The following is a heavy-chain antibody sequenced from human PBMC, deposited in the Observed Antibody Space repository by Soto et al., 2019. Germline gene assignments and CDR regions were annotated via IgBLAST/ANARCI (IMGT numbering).Heavy chain of an antibody. V-gene: IGHV3-74*01. CDR1: GFTFSSYW. J-gene: IGHJ4*01. CDR2: IPNDGSTT. D-gene: IGHD1-7*01. Sequence: EVQLVESGGGLVQPGGSVRLSCAASGFTFSSYWMHWVRHAPGKGLMWVSRIPNDGSTTRYADSVKGRFTISRDNAKNTLYLQMSSLRVEDTAVYYCARDNWNSYWGQGTLVTVSS. CDR3: ARDNWNSY.